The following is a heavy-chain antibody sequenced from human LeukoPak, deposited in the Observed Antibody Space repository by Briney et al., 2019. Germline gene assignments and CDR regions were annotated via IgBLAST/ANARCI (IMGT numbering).Heavy chain of an antibody. Sequence: SETLSLTCTVSGGSISSSSYYWGWIRQPPGKGLGWIGSIYYSGSTYYNPSLKSRVTISVDTSKNQFSLKLSSVTAADTAVYYCARDSRGSYLGYWGQGTLVTVSS. V-gene: IGHV4-39*07. CDR1: GGSISSSSYY. CDR3: ARDSRGSYLGY. J-gene: IGHJ4*02. CDR2: IYYSGST. D-gene: IGHD1-26*01.